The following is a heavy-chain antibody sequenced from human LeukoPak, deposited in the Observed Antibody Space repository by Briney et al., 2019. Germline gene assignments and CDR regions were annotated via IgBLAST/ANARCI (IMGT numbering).Heavy chain of an antibody. Sequence: ASVKVSCKASGYTFTGYYMHWVRQAPGQGLEWMGWINPNSGGTNYAQKFQGRVTMTRDTSISTAYMELSRLRSDDTAVYYCARDSKRGLVSYYYYMDVWGKGTTVTISS. V-gene: IGHV1-2*02. D-gene: IGHD2-8*01. J-gene: IGHJ6*03. CDR1: GYTFTGYY. CDR3: ARDSKRGLVSYYYYMDV. CDR2: INPNSGGT.